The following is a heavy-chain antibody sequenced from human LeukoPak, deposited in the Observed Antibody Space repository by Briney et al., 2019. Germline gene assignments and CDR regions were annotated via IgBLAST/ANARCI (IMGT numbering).Heavy chain of an antibody. D-gene: IGHD2-2*01. J-gene: IGHJ4*02. CDR3: ARDYESSCFDY. Sequence: PGRSLRLSCAASGFTFSSYGMHWVRQAPGKGLEWVAVIWYDGSNKYYSDSVKGRFAISRDSSKDTVYLQMNSLRAEDTAVYYCARDYESSCFDYWGQGTLVTVSS. CDR1: GFTFSSYG. V-gene: IGHV3-33*01. CDR2: IWYDGSNK.